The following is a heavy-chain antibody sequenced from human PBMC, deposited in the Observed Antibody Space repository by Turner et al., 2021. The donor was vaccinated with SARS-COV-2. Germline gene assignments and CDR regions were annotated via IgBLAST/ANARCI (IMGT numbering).Heavy chain of an antibody. V-gene: IGHV3-23*01. CDR3: AKADRVMIVVVITLFDY. CDR1: GFTFSSYA. J-gene: IGHJ4*02. CDR2: ISGSGGTT. D-gene: IGHD3-22*01. Sequence: EVRRLESGGGLVQPGGSLILSCAASGFTFSSYAMSWVSQAQGTGLKWVSVISGSGGTTYYSYYVKGRFSISRDNSKNTLYLQMNSLRAEDTAVYYCAKADRVMIVVVITLFDYWGQGTLVTVSS.